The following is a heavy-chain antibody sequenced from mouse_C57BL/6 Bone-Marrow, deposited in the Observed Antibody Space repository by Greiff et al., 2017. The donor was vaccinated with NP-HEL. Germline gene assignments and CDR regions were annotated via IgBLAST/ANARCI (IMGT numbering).Heavy chain of an antibody. Sequence: EVQLQQSGPELVKPGASVKIPCKASGYTFTDYNMDWVKQSHGKSLEWIGDINPNNGGTIYNQKFKGKATLTVDKSSSTAYMELRSLTSEDTAVYFPHFLYDGYYVGYLDYWGQGTTLTVSS. CDR3: HFLYDGYYVGYLDY. J-gene: IGHJ2*01. CDR1: GYTFTDYN. V-gene: IGHV1-18*01. D-gene: IGHD2-3*01. CDR2: INPNNGGT.